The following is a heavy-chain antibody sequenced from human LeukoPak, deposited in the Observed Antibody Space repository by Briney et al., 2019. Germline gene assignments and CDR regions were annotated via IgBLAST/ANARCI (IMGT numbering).Heavy chain of an antibody. J-gene: IGHJ6*02. Sequence: PSETLSLTCTVSGGSISSYYWSWIRQPPGKGLEWIGYIYYSGSTYYNPSLKSRVTISVDTSKNQFSLKLSSVTAADTAVYYCATQTIAGQHPAAGTRYYGMDVWGQGTTVTVSS. CDR3: ATQTIAGQHPAAGTRYYGMDV. CDR1: GGSISSYY. D-gene: IGHD6-13*01. V-gene: IGHV4-59*04. CDR2: IYYSGST.